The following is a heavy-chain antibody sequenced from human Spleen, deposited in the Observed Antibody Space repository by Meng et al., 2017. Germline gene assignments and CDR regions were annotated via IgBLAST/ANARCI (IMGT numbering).Heavy chain of an antibody. J-gene: IGHJ4*02. CDR1: GFTFDSYA. V-gene: IGHV3-23*01. CDR3: AKEEVPNDY. D-gene: IGHD1-1*01. CDR2: ISGSGGST. Sequence: GGSLRLSCAASGFTFDSYAMSWVRQAPGKGLEWVSDISGSGGSTHYADCVKGRFTIYRDNSKNTLYLQMNSLRAEDTAIYYCAKEEVPNDYWGQGTLVTVSS.